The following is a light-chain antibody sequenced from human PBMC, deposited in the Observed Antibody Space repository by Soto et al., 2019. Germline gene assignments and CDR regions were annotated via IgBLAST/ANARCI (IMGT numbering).Light chain of an antibody. V-gene: IGKV1-39*01. Sequence: DIQITHSPSSLSASVVDRFTITFRASQSISSYLNWYQQKPGRAPNLLIYAASSLQSGVPSRFSGSGSGTDFTLTISSLQPEDFATYFCQQSYSTPITFGQGTRLEIK. CDR2: AAS. CDR3: QQSYSTPIT. CDR1: QSISSY. J-gene: IGKJ5*01.